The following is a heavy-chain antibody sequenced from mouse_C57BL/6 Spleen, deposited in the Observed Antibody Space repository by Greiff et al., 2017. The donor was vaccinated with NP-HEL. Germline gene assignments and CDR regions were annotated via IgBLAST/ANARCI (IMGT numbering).Heavy chain of an antibody. Sequence: QVQLQQSGAELVRPGTSVLMSCKASGYPFPHYWLGWAKQRPGPGLEWIGDFYPGGGYTNYNEKFTGKATLTADKSSSTAYMQFSSLTSEDSAIYYSARGGTYYFDYWGQGTTLTVSS. CDR3: ARGGTYYFDY. D-gene: IGHD3-3*01. CDR2: FYPGGGYT. V-gene: IGHV1-63*01. J-gene: IGHJ2*01. CDR1: GYPFPHYW.